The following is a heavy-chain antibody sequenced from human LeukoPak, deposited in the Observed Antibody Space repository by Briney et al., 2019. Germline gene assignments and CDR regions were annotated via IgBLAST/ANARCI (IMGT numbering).Heavy chain of an antibody. CDR3: ARGGGSGRGNWFDP. D-gene: IGHD3-10*01. Sequence: SETLSLTCTVSGGSISPYYWSWIRQPPGKGLEWIGYVYYSGSTNYNPSLKSRVTISVDTSKSQFSLKLTSVTAADTAVYHCARGGGSGRGNWFDPWGQGSLVIVSS. CDR2: VYYSGST. CDR1: GGSISPYY. J-gene: IGHJ5*02. V-gene: IGHV4-59*01.